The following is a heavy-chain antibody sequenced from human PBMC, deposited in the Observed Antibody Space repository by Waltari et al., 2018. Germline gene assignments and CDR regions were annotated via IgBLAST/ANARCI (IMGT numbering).Heavy chain of an antibody. Sequence: QVQLVQSGAEVKKPGASVKVSCKASGYTFTSYYMHWVRQAPGQGLEWMGISNPSGGSTSYEQKFQGRVTMTRDTSTSTVYMELSSLRSEDTAVYYCASEYSSGWYWDDYWGQGTLVTVSS. D-gene: IGHD6-19*01. CDR1: GYTFTSYY. CDR3: ASEYSSGWYWDDY. CDR2: SNPSGGST. J-gene: IGHJ4*02. V-gene: IGHV1-46*03.